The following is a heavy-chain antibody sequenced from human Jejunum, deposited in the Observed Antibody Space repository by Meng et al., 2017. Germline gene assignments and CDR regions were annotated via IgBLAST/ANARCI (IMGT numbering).Heavy chain of an antibody. CDR3: AKNGYCSGGRCSSGTSFDP. V-gene: IGHV4-4*01. J-gene: IGHJ5*02. CDR1: GGSSTNNNY. D-gene: IGHD2-15*01. CDR2: ISDGGST. Sequence: LQGSGPVPWNPPGPLALTWSVPGGSSTNNNYGGGVRQPPGKGLEWIGEISDGGSTSYNPSLKNRVTISIDKSKSQFSLKLSSVTAADTAVYFCAKNGYCSGGRCSSGTSFDPWGQGTLVTVSS.